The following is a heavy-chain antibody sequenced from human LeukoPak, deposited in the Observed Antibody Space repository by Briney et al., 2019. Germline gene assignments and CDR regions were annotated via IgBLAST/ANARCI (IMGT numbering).Heavy chain of an antibody. CDR2: MNPNSGNT. CDR1: GYTFTSYD. D-gene: IGHD3-9*01. Sequence: APVKVSCKASGYTFTSYDINWVRQATGQGLGWMGWMNPNSGNTGYAQKFQGRVTMTRNTSISTAYMELSSLRSEDTAVYYCARGFLTNIDAFDIWGQGTMVTVSS. J-gene: IGHJ3*02. V-gene: IGHV1-8*01. CDR3: ARGFLTNIDAFDI.